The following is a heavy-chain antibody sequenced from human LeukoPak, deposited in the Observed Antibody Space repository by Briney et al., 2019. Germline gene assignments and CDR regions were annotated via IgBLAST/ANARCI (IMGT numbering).Heavy chain of an antibody. CDR1: GGSISSTNW. V-gene: IGHV4-4*02. CDR3: ARAAGPLAAPDF. D-gene: IGHD6-13*01. Sequence: PSETLSLTCAVSGGSISSTNWWSWVRQPPGKGLEWIGEVDHSGSTKYNPALKSRVTISVDKSKNQFSLRLSSVTAADTAVYYCARAAGPLAAPDFWGQGTPVTVSS. J-gene: IGHJ4*02. CDR2: VDHSGST.